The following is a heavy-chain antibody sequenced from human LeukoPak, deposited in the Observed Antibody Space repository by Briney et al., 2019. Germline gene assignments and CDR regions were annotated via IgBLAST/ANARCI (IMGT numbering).Heavy chain of an antibody. CDR3: AREIYSGYDTGAFDI. CDR1: GFTFSSYA. CDR2: ISYDESNK. Sequence: PGGSLRLSCAASGFTFSSYAMHWVRQAPGKGLEWVAVISYDESNKYYADSVKGRFTISRDNSKNTLYLQMNSLRAEDTAVYYCAREIYSGYDTGAFDIWGQGTMVTVSS. V-gene: IGHV3-30-3*01. J-gene: IGHJ3*02. D-gene: IGHD5-12*01.